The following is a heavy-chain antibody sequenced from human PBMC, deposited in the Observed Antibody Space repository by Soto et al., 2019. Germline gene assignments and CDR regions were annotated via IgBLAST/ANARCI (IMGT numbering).Heavy chain of an antibody. V-gene: IGHV3-33*01. J-gene: IGHJ4*02. CDR2: IWYDGSNK. D-gene: IGHD3-3*01. CDR3: ARDFALPGYYFDY. CDR1: GFTFSSYG. Sequence: ESGGGVVQPGRSLRLSCAASGFTFSSYGMHWVRQAPGKGLEWVAVIWYDGSNKYYADSVKGRFTISRDNSKNTLYLQMNSLRAEDTAVYYCARDFALPGYYFDYWGQGTLVTVSS.